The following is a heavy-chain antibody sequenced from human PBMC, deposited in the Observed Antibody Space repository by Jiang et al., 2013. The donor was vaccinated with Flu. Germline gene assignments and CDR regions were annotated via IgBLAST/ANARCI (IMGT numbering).Heavy chain of an antibody. V-gene: IGHV4-31*03. CDR3: ARAERTYHWIDP. CDR1: GGSIRSGGYS. Sequence: GPGLVKTSETLSLTCTVSGGSIRSGGYSWTWIRQRPGKGLEWMGNIYYVGNGSPQYNPSLKSRLTMSKDTSKSQFQFSLSLTSVTAADTAVYYCARAERTYHWIDPWGQGPWSPSPQ. J-gene: IGHJ5*02. CDR2: IYYVGNGSP.